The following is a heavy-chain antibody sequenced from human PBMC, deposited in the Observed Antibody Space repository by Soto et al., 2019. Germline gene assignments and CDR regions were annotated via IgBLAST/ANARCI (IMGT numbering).Heavy chain of an antibody. CDR3: ARDRGSLTFDY. CDR1: GGSISSYY. V-gene: IGHV4-59*01. CDR2: IYYSGST. Sequence: SXTLSLTCTVSGGSISSYYCSWIRQPPGKGLEWIGYIYYSGSTNYNPSLKSRVTISVDTSKNQFSLKLSPVTAADTAVYYCARDRGSLTFDYWGQGTLVTVSS. D-gene: IGHD3-10*01. J-gene: IGHJ4*02.